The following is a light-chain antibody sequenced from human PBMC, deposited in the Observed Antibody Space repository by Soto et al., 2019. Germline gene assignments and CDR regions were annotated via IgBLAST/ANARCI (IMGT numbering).Light chain of an antibody. CDR1: QSVSSN. Sequence: EIMMTQSPASLSLSPGERATLSCRSSQSVSSNLAWYQQKPGRTTRLLIYGASTRATDIPARFSGSGSGTEFTLTISSLQSEDSAIYYCQQYNNWPPKTFGQGTKVDIK. CDR3: QQYNNWPPKT. V-gene: IGKV3-15*01. J-gene: IGKJ1*01. CDR2: GAS.